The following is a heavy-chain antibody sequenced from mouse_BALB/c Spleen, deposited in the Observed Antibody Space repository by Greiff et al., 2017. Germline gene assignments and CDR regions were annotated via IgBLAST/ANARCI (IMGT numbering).Heavy chain of an antibody. CDR2: IRNKANGYTT. D-gene: IGHD1-2*01. CDR1: GFTFTDYY. CDR3: ARGTHYYGFLFAY. V-gene: IGHV7-3*02. Sequence: EVHLVESGGGLVQPGGSLRLSCATSGFTFTDYYMSWVRQPPGKALEWLGFIRNKANGYTTEYSASVKGRFTISRDNSQSILYLQMNTLRAEDSATYYCARGTHYYGFLFAYWGQGTLVTVSA. J-gene: IGHJ3*01.